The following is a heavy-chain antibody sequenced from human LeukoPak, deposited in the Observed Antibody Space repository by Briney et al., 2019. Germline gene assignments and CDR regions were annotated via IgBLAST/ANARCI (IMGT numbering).Heavy chain of an antibody. V-gene: IGHV4-34*01. D-gene: IGHD3-22*01. CDR3: ARGAGGSSGHLDY. CDR1: GGSFSGYY. CDR2: INHSGST. Sequence: SETLSLTCAVYGGSFSGYYWSWIRQPPGKGLEWIGEINHSGSTNYNPSLKSRVTISVDTSKNQFSLKLSSVTAADTAVYYCARGAGGSSGHLDYWGQGTLVAVSS. J-gene: IGHJ4*02.